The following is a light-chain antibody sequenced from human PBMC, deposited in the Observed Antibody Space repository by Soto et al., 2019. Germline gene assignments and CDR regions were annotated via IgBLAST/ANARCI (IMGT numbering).Light chain of an antibody. CDR3: SSYTGSSTWV. CDR2: DVS. J-gene: IGLJ3*02. Sequence: QSALTQPASVSGSPGQSITISCTGTSSDVGGYKYVSWYQQHPGKAPKLMIYDVSNRPSGVSNRFSGSKSGNTASLTISGLQAEDEADYYCSSYTGSSTWVFGGGTKLTFL. V-gene: IGLV2-14*03. CDR1: SSDVGGYKY.